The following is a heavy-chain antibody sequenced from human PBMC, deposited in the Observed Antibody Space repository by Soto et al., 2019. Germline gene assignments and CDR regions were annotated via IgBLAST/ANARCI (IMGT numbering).Heavy chain of an antibody. D-gene: IGHD6-19*01. Sequence: GGSLRLSCAASGFTFSTYTMHWVRQAPGKGLEWVADISYDGINKYFADSVKGRFTISRDNSKNTLYLQMNSLRADDTAVYYSAKAARGYTSGWYEYYFDYWGQGTLVTVSS. V-gene: IGHV3-30-3*01. CDR2: ISYDGINK. J-gene: IGHJ4*02. CDR1: GFTFSTYT. CDR3: AKAARGYTSGWYEYYFDY.